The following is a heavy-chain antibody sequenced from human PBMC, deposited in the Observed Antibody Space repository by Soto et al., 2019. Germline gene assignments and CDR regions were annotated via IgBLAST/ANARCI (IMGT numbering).Heavy chain of an antibody. Sequence: GGSLRLSCASSGFSFSDAWMNLVRQAPGKGLEWVGRIKWSSHTGAVDYAAPVKGRFTISRDDSKNTLYLQLNSLTTEDTAVYYCTRGGPLGNYFDYWGQGTLVTVSS. J-gene: IGHJ4*02. CDR1: GFSFSDAW. CDR2: IKWSSHTGAV. V-gene: IGHV3-15*07. D-gene: IGHD2-15*01. CDR3: TRGGPLGNYFDY.